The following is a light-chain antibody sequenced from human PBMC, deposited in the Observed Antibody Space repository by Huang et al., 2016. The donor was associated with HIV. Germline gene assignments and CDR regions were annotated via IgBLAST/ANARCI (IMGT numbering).Light chain of an antibody. CDR1: QYISNY. Sequence: DIQMTQSPSSLSASQGDRVTITCRASQYISNYLAWYQQKPGRIPTVLIYAASILHSGAPSRFSGTGSGTDFTLVISSLQPEDVATYYCQNYRSDPLTFGGGTKVEIK. V-gene: IGKV1-27*01. CDR2: AAS. J-gene: IGKJ4*01. CDR3: QNYRSDPLT.